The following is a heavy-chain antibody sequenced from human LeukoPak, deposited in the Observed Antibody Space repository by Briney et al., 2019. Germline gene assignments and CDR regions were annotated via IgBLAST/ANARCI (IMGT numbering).Heavy chain of an antibody. CDR2: ITSGGTI. V-gene: IGHV3-48*03. D-gene: IGHD1-1*01. CDR3: ARGRMVTSAGTTAYYGLDV. CDR1: GFRFGSYD. Sequence: GGSLRLSCLAYGFRFGSYDMTSVRQAPGKGLEWISYITSGGTIDTVVSVKGRFTISRDNAKNSLYLQMSSLRAEDTAVYYCARGRMVTSAGTTAYYGLDVWGQGTTVTVSS. J-gene: IGHJ6*02.